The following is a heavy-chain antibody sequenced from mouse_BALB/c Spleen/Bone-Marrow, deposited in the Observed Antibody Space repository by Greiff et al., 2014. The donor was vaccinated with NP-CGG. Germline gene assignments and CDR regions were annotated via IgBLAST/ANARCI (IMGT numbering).Heavy chain of an antibody. CDR3: AIRGDISGYGFAY. V-gene: IGHV1-63*02. CDR2: IYLGGGYT. J-gene: IGHJ3*01. D-gene: IGHD3-2*01. CDR1: GYTFTNYR. Sequence: VKLQESGAELVRPGTSVKMSCKAAGYTFTNYRIGWIKQRPGHGLEWIGDIYLGGGYTNYNEKFQGKATLTADTSSSTAYMQLSSLTSEDSAIFYCAIRGDISGYGFAYWGQGTLVTVSA.